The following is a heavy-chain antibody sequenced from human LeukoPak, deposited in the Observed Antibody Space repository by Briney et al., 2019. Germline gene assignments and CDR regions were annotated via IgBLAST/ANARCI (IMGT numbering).Heavy chain of an antibody. Sequence: GGSLRLSCAASGFTFSTYAMTWVRQAPGKGLEWVSSITSGGSTYYADSVKGRFTISRDYSKNTLYLQMNGLRAEDTAVYFCAKDFQDWGQGTLVTVSS. V-gene: IGHV3-23*01. CDR2: ITSGGST. J-gene: IGHJ4*02. CDR1: GFTFSTYA. CDR3: AKDFQD.